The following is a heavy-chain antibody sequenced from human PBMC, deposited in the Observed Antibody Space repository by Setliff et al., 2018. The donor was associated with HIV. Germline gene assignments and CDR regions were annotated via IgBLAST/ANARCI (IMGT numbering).Heavy chain of an antibody. Sequence: PSETLSLTCSVSGGPISSMTDYWGWIRQPPGKGLEWVGSMYHSGSTYYNPSLKSRVAMSIDTSKNHFSLKLTSVTAADTAVYYCVRRSIWLGEVSLDHWGQGILVTVSS. CDR1: GGPISSMTDY. D-gene: IGHD3-10*01. CDR2: MYHSGST. J-gene: IGHJ4*02. CDR3: VRRSIWLGEVSLDH. V-gene: IGHV4-39*02.